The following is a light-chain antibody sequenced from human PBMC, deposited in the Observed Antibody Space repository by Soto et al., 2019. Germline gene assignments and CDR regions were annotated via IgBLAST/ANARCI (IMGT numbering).Light chain of an antibody. J-gene: IGKJ3*01. Sequence: EIVLTQSPDTLSLSPGERAIFSCRTSQSIGSTLAWYQHKPGQAPRLLIYDASKRATGIPARFSGSGSGTDFTLTISSLEPEDFAVYFCQQRIKWPVTFGPGTTVDIK. CDR1: QSIGST. CDR2: DAS. CDR3: QQRIKWPVT. V-gene: IGKV3-11*01.